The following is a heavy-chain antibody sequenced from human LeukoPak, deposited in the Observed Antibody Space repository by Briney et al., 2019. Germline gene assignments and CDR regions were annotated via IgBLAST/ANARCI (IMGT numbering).Heavy chain of an antibody. CDR2: ITWNSGTI. Sequence: PGGPLSLSCAASGFTFYDYAMHWVRHAPGKGLEWVSGITWNSGTICYADSVKGRFTISRDNAKNSLYLQMNSLRAEDTALYYCARGYYAASVRFDYWGRGTLVTVSS. D-gene: IGHD3-10*01. J-gene: IGHJ4*02. CDR3: ARGYYAASVRFDY. V-gene: IGHV3-9*01. CDR1: GFTFYDYA.